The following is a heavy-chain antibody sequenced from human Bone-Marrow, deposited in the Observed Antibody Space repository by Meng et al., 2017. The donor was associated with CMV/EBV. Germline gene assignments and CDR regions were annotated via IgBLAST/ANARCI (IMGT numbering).Heavy chain of an antibody. D-gene: IGHD4-17*01. CDR2: ISSTSTYI. CDR3: ARAALAEDYGYYYGMDV. Sequence: GGSLRLSCAASGFTFNIYTINWVRQSPGKGLEWVSSISSTSTYIYYAESVKGRFTISRDNSKNTLYLQMNSLRAEDTAVYYCARAALAEDYGYYYGMDVWGQGTTVTVSS. CDR1: GFTFNIYT. V-gene: IGHV3-21*01. J-gene: IGHJ6*02.